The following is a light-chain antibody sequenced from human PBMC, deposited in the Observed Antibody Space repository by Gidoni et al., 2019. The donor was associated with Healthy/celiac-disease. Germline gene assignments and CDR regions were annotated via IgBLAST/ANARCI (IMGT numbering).Light chain of an antibody. Sequence: EIVLTQSPGTLSLSPGERATLSCRASQSVSSSYLAWYQQKPGQAPRLLIYGASSRATGIPDRCSGSGSGTDFTLTISRLEPEDFAVYYCQQYPRAFGQGTKVEIK. J-gene: IGKJ1*01. CDR2: GAS. V-gene: IGKV3-20*01. CDR3: QQYPRA. CDR1: QSVSSSY.